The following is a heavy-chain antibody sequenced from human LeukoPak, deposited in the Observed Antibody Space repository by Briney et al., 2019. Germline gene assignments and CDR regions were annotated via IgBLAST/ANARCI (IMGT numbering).Heavy chain of an antibody. CDR2: FDPEDGET. Sequence: ASVKVSCKVSGYTLTELSMHWVRQAPGKGLEWMGGFDPEDGETIYAQKFQGRVTMTEDTSTDTAYMELSSLRSEDTAVYYCASPHYYGSGSYNYYYMDVWGKGTTVTVSS. J-gene: IGHJ6*03. D-gene: IGHD3-10*01. V-gene: IGHV1-24*01. CDR1: GYTLTELS. CDR3: ASPHYYGSGSYNYYYMDV.